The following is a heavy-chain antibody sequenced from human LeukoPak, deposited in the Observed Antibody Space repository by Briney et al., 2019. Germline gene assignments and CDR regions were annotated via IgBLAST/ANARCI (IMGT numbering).Heavy chain of an antibody. Sequence: PGGSLRLSCKGSGYSFTSYWIGWVRQMPGKGLEWMGIIYPGDSDTRYSPSFQGQVTISADKSISTAYLQWSSLKASDTAMCYCARHSGLRLGELSLFDYWGQGTLVTVSS. V-gene: IGHV5-51*01. CDR1: GYSFTSYW. CDR2: IYPGDSDT. CDR3: ARHSGLRLGELSLFDY. J-gene: IGHJ4*02. D-gene: IGHD3-16*02.